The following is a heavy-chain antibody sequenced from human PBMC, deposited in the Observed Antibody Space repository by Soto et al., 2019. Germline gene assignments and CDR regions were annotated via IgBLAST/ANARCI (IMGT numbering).Heavy chain of an antibody. V-gene: IGHV3-23*01. Sequence: PVGSLRLSCAASGFTFTSYALSWVRQAPGKGLEWVSTISGGDTYYADFVKGRFTISRDISKKTLYLQMDGLRAEDTAIYYCAKDRETAWFPDFWGQGALVTVSS. CDR1: GFTFTSYA. J-gene: IGHJ4*02. D-gene: IGHD3-10*01. CDR3: AKDRETAWFPDF. CDR2: ISGGDT.